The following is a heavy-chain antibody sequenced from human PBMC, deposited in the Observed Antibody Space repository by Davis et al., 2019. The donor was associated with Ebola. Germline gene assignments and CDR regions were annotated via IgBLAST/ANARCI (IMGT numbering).Heavy chain of an antibody. J-gene: IGHJ4*02. CDR3: ARGWSYSSSWYTFDY. D-gene: IGHD6-13*01. CDR1: GYTFTSYD. Sequence: ASVKVSCKASGYTFTSYDINWVRQATGQGLEWMGWMNPNSGNTGYAQKLQGRVTMTTDTSTSTAYMELSSLRSEDTAVYYCARGWSYSSSWYTFDYWGQGTLVTVSS. CDR2: MNPNSGNT. V-gene: IGHV1-8*01.